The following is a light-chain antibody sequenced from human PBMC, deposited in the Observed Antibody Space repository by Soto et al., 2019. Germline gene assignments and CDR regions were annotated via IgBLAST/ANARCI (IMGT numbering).Light chain of an antibody. CDR2: KAS. Sequence: DIQMTQSPSTLSGSVGDRVTITCRASQTISSWVAWYQQKPEKASKLLIYKASTLKSGVPSRFSGSGSGTEFTLTISSLQPDDFATYYCQHYNSYSEAFGQGTKVDIK. CDR1: QTISSW. J-gene: IGKJ1*01. V-gene: IGKV1-5*03. CDR3: QHYNSYSEA.